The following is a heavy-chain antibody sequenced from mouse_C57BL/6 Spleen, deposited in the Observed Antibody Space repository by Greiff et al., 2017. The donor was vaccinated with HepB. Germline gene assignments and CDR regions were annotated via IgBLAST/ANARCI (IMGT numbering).Heavy chain of an antibody. Sequence: VQLQQPGAELVKPGASVKLSCKASGYTFTSYWMQWVKQRPGQGLEWIGEIDPSDSYTNYNQKFKGKATLTVDTSSSTAYMQLSSLTSEDSAVYYCARRDYSNCGDYWGQGTTLTVSS. CDR2: IDPSDSYT. D-gene: IGHD2-5*01. CDR1: GYTFTSYW. J-gene: IGHJ2*01. V-gene: IGHV1-50*01. CDR3: ARRDYSNCGDY.